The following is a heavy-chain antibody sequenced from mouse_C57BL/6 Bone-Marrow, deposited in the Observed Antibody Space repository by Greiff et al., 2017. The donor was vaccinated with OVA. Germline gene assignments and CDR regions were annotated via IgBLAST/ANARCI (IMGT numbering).Heavy chain of an antibody. J-gene: IGHJ3*01. V-gene: IGHV1-50*01. CDR1: GYTFTSYW. Sequence: QVQLQQPGAELVKPGASVKLSCKASGYTFTSYWMQWVKQRPGQGLEWIGEIDPSDSYTTYNQQFKGKATLTVDTSSSTAYMQLRSLTSEDSAVYYCAREGSYYGSSLWVAYWGQGTLVTVSA. CDR3: AREGSYYGSSLWVAY. CDR2: IDPSDSYT. D-gene: IGHD1-1*01.